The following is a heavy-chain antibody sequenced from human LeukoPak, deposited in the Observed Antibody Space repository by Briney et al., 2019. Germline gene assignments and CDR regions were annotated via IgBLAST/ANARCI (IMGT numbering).Heavy chain of an antibody. CDR2: IRHDGTTQ. J-gene: IGHJ4*02. V-gene: IGHV3-30*02. CDR1: GFRFNKFG. D-gene: IGHD5-18*01. CDR3: AKHHSATWPFHDS. Sequence: PGGCLRLSCAASGFRFNKFGMHWVRQALGKGLEWVAFIRHDGTTQYYTDSVKGRFIISRDDSKNTVSLQMNSLRVDDTAFYYCAKHHSATWPFHDSWGQGTLVTVSS.